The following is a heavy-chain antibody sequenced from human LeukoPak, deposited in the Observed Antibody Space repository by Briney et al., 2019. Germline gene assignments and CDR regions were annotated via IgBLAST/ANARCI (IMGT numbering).Heavy chain of an antibody. D-gene: IGHD6-19*01. CDR2: INPSGGST. J-gene: IGHJ1*01. Sequence: GASVKVSCKASGDTFTSYYMHWVRHAPGQGLVWMGVINPSGGSTSYAQKFPGSVTMTRDTSTSTVYMDLRRLSSEDTAVYYCAKGALYSSGWSLSEYFQHWGQGTLVTVSS. CDR3: AKGALYSSGWSLSEYFQH. CDR1: GDTFTSYY. V-gene: IGHV1-46*01.